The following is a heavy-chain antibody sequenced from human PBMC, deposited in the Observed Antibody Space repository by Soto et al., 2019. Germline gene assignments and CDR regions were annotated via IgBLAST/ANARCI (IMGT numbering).Heavy chain of an antibody. Sequence: VPVMESGRHLVQPGRSLRLSCAASEFSFSSYAMHWIRQSPGKGLEWVAVISFNGNSLHYADSVRDRFTISRDNSKNTLYLQMNNLRAEDTAVYYCARTFDTITYYFDYWGQGTLVTVSS. CDR1: EFSFSSYA. CDR2: ISFNGNSL. CDR3: ARTFDTITYYFDY. V-gene: IGHV3-30-3*01. J-gene: IGHJ4*02. D-gene: IGHD3-9*01.